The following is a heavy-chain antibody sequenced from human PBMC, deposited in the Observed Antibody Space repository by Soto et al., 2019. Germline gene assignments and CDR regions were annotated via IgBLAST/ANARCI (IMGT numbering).Heavy chain of an antibody. J-gene: IGHJ4*02. V-gene: IGHV1-8*01. Sequence: QVQLVQSGAEVKKPGASVKVSCKASGYTFTSYDINCVRQATGQGLEWMGWMNPNSGNTGYAQKFQGRVTRTRNTSISTAYMELSSLRSEDTAVYYCAGVTLGARQYYFDYWGQGTLVTVSS. D-gene: IGHD4-4*01. CDR3: AGVTLGARQYYFDY. CDR1: GYTFTSYD. CDR2: MNPNSGNT.